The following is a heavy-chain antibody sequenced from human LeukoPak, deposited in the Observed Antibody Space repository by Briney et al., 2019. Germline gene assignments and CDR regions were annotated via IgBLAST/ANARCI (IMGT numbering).Heavy chain of an antibody. V-gene: IGHV3-66*01. CDR3: AKGGGGWFLDS. D-gene: IGHD2-15*01. Sequence: PGGSLRLSCAASGFTVSSSYMSWVRQAPGKGLEWVSIISSAGTTYYADSVKGRFTISRDNSKNTLYLQMNSLRAEDTALYYCAKGGGGWFLDSWGQGALVSVSS. CDR1: GFTVSSSY. J-gene: IGHJ4*02. CDR2: ISSAGTT.